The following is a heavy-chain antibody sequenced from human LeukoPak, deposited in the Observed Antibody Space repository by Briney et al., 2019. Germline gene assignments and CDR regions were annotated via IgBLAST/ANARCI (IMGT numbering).Heavy chain of an antibody. CDR1: GFTLSKYG. Sequence: GGSLRLSCAASGFTLSKYGMHWVRQAPGKGLEWVAVFWAHGRSQYYSDSVKSRFSISRDTSRSTVYLQMNSLRAEDTAVYYCARDDDTTSHYSLFQYWGQGTRVTVSS. D-gene: IGHD3-22*01. J-gene: IGHJ4*02. CDR3: ARDDDTTSHYSLFQY. CDR2: FWAHGRSQ. V-gene: IGHV3-33*01.